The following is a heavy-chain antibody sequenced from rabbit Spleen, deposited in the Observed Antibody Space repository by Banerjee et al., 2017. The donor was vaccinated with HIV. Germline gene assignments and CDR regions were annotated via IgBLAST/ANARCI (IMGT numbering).Heavy chain of an antibody. CDR3: ARGIDYAGYAGFGYASIYYFNL. D-gene: IGHD6-1*01. Sequence: QSLEESGGDLVKPGASLTLTCTASGFTIGSSDYMCWVRQAPGKGLELIACIYISSGNTWYASWVNGRFTISRSTSLNTVDLKMTSLTAADTATYFCARGIDYAGYAGFGYASIYYFNLWGPGTLVTVS. V-gene: IGHV1S43*01. CDR2: IYISSGNT. CDR1: GFTIGSSDY. J-gene: IGHJ4*01.